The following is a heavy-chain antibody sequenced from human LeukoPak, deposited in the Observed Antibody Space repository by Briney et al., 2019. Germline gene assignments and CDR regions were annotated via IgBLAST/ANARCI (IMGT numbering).Heavy chain of an antibody. CDR2: ISGSGGST. CDR3: AKHQNKGFDY. Sequence: GGSLRLSCAASGFTFASYAMSWVRQAPGKGLEWVSLISGSGGSTYYVDSVKGRFTISRDNSKNTLYLQMNSLRAEDTAVYYCAKHQNKGFDYWGQGTLVTVSS. V-gene: IGHV3-23*01. J-gene: IGHJ4*02. CDR1: GFTFASYA.